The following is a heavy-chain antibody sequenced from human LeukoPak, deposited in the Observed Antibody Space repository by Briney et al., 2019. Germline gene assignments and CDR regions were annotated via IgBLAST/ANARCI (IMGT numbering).Heavy chain of an antibody. CDR2: IYYSGST. CDR1: GGSISSYY. J-gene: IGHJ3*02. CDR3: ARDVDSSDAFDI. D-gene: IGHD3-22*01. V-gene: IGHV4-59*01. Sequence: EPLSLTCTVSGGSISSYYWSWVRQPPGKGLEWIGYIYYSGSTNYNPSLKSRVTISVATSKNQFSLKLTSVTAADTAVYYCARDVDSSDAFDIWGQGTMVTVSS.